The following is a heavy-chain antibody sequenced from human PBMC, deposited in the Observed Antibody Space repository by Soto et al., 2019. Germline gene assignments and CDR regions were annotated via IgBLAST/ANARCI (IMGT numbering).Heavy chain of an antibody. CDR2: LRSKAGGGTA. J-gene: IGHJ4*01. CDR1: GFTFSDAW. D-gene: IGHD4-4*01. CDR3: PTHSTVNPPGRGY. Sequence: EVQLVESGGALVEPGGSLRLSCVASGFTFSDAWMSWVRQAPGKGLEWVGRLRSKAGGGTADYAAPVKGSFTISRDDSKNPLYLQMNSLKSEDTAVYYCPTHSTVNPPGRGYWGHGTLVTVSS. V-gene: IGHV3-15*02.